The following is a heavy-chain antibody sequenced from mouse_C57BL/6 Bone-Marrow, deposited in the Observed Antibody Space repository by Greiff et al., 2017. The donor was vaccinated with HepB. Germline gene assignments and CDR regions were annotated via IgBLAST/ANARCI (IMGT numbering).Heavy chain of an antibody. CDR3: VSAYYSNYEVYAMDY. CDR1: GFTFNTYA. D-gene: IGHD2-5*01. CDR2: IRSKSSNYAT. Sequence: EVHLVESGGGLVQPKGSLKLSCAASGFTFNTYAMHWVRQAPGKGLEWVARIRSKSSNYATYYADSVKDRFTISRDDSQSMLYLQMNNLKTEDTAMYYWVSAYYSNYEVYAMDYWGQGTSVTVSS. V-gene: IGHV10-3*01. J-gene: IGHJ4*01.